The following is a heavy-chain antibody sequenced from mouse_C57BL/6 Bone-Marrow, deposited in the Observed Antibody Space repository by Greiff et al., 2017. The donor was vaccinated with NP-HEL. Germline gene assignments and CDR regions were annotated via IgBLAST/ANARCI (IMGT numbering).Heavy chain of an antibody. CDR2: ISDGGSYT. V-gene: IGHV5-4*03. J-gene: IGHJ2*01. CDR3: ARGALLY. CDR1: GFTFSSYA. Sequence: DVKLVESGGGLVKPGGSLKLSCAASGFTFSSYAMSWVRQTPEKRLEWVATISDGGSYTYYPDNVKGRFTISRDNAKNNLYLQMSHLKSEDTAMYYCARGALLYWGQGTTLTVSS.